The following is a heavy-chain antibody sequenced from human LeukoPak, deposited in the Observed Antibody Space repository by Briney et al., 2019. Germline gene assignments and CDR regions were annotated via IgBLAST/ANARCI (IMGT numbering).Heavy chain of an antibody. J-gene: IGHJ4*02. V-gene: IGHV4-4*02. Sequence: SETLSLTCAISGVSISSDNWWHWVRQPPGKGLEWIGEIYHSGRTNYNPSLKSRVTMSLDKSRNQFSLRLSSVTAADTAVYYCARGEQQLVEGFDYWSPGTLVTVSS. CDR3: ARGEQQLVEGFDY. CDR1: GVSISSDNW. CDR2: IYHSGRT. D-gene: IGHD6-13*01.